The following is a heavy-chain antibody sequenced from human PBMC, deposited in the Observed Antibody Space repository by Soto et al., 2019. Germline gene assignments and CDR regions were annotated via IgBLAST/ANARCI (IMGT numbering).Heavy chain of an antibody. CDR3: ARVMTAYYYYGMDV. CDR1: GFTFSDYY. CDR2: ISSSGSTI. Sequence: PGGSLRLSCAASGFTFSDYYMSWIRQAPGKGLEWVSYISSSGSTIYYADSVKGRFTISRDNAKNSLYLQMNSLRAEDTAVYYCARVMTAYYYYGMDVWGQGTTFTVSS. V-gene: IGHV3-11*01. D-gene: IGHD2-21*02. J-gene: IGHJ6*02.